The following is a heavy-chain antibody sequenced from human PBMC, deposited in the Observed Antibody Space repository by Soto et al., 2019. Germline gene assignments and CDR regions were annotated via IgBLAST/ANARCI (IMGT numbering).Heavy chain of an antibody. V-gene: IGHV3-53*01. Sequence: GGSLRLSCAASGFSVNINYMSWVRQAPGKGLEWVSLIYSDGSTYYADSVKGRFTISRDSSKNTLYLQINSLRAEDTAVYYCARDGVSYGSPSGWYFDYWGQXPLVTVSP. D-gene: IGHD6-19*01. J-gene: IGHJ4*02. CDR3: ARDGVSYGSPSGWYFDY. CDR2: IYSDGST. CDR1: GFSVNINY.